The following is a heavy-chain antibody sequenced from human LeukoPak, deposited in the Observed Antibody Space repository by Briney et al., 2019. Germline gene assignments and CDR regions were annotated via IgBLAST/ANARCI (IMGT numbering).Heavy chain of an antibody. CDR2: IYPGDSDT. CDR1: GYSFASYW. CDR3: ARVPGIAVAGQDAFDI. V-gene: IGHV5-51*01. Sequence: GESLKISCKGSGYSFASYWIGWVRQMPGKGLDWMGIIYPGDSDTRYSPPFQGQVTISADKSISTAYLQWSSLKASDTAMYYCARVPGIAVAGQDAFDIWGQGTMVTVSS. J-gene: IGHJ3*02. D-gene: IGHD6-19*01.